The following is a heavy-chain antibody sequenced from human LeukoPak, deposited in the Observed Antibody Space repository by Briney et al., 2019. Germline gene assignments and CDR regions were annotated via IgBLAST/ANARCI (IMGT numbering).Heavy chain of an antibody. CDR2: ISWNSGSI. V-gene: IGHV3-9*01. CDR1: GFTFDDYA. CDR3: ARDERMTAFDY. J-gene: IGHJ4*02. Sequence: AGGSLRLSCAASGFTFDDYAMHWVRQAPGKGLEWVSGISWNSGSIGYADSVKGRFTISRDNAKNSLYLQMNSLRAEDAAVYYCARDERMTAFDYWGQGTLVTVSS. D-gene: IGHD2-21*02.